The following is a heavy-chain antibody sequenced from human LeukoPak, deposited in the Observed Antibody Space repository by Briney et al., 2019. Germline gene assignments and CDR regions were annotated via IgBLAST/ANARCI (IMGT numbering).Heavy chain of an antibody. J-gene: IGHJ6*04. CDR3: AELGITMIGGV. D-gene: IGHD3-10*02. Sequence: GGSLRLSCTASGFSFNTYWMSWVRQAPGKGLEWVANINKDGSEKNYMDSVKGRFTVSRDNAKNSLYLQMNSLRAEDTAVYYCAELGITMIGGVWGKGTTVTISS. CDR2: INKDGSEK. V-gene: IGHV3-7*01. CDR1: GFSFNTYW.